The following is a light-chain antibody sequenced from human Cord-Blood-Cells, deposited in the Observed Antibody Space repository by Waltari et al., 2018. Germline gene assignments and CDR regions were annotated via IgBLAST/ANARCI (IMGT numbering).Light chain of an antibody. CDR2: SNK. V-gene: IGLV1-44*01. Sequence: QSVLTQPPSASGTPGQRVTISCSGSSSNIGSNTVNRYQQLPGTAPNLLIYSNKQRPSGVPDRFSGSKSGTSASLAISGLQSEDEADYYCAAWDDSLNGWVFGGGTKLTVL. J-gene: IGLJ3*02. CDR1: SSNIGSNT. CDR3: AAWDDSLNGWV.